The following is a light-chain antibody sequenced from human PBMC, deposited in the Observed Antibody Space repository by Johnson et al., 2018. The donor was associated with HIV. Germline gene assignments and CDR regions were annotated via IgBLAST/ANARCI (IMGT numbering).Light chain of an antibody. CDR1: SSNIGNNY. V-gene: IGLV1-51*02. CDR2: ENN. CDR3: GTWDSSLSAGCYV. Sequence: QSVLTQPPSVSAAPGQKVTISCSGSSSNIGNNYVSWYQQLPGTAPKLLIYENNKRPSGIPDRFSGSKSGPSAPLRITGLQTGDEADYYCGTWDSSLSAGCYVFGTGTKVTVL. J-gene: IGLJ1*01.